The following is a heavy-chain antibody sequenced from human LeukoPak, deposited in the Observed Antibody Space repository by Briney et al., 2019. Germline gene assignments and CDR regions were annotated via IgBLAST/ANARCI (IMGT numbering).Heavy chain of an antibody. Sequence: SQTLSLTCTVSGGSISSGSYYWSWIRQPAGKGLEWIGRIYTSGSTNYNPSLKSRVTISVDTSKNQFSLKLSSVTAADTAVYYCARESGPPYSSSSEGWFDPWGQGTLVTVSS. V-gene: IGHV4-61*02. CDR2: IYTSGST. D-gene: IGHD6-6*01. CDR1: GGSISSGSYY. CDR3: ARESGPPYSSSSEGWFDP. J-gene: IGHJ5*02.